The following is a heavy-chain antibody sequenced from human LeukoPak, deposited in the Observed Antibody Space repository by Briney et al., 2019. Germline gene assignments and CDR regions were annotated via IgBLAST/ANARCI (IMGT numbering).Heavy chain of an antibody. CDR1: GFTFSSYG. D-gene: IGHD3-10*01. V-gene: IGHV3-30*18. CDR3: AKDRRGYYGSGSGPLFDY. Sequence: GGSLRLSCAASGFTFSSYGMHWVRQAPGKGLEWVAVISYDGSNKYSADSVKGRFTISRDNSKNTLYLQMNSLRAEDTAVYYCAKDRRGYYGSGSGPLFDYWGQGTLVTVSS. J-gene: IGHJ4*02. CDR2: ISYDGSNK.